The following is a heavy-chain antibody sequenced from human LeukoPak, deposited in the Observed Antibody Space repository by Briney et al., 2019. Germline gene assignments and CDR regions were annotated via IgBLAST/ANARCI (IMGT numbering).Heavy chain of an antibody. CDR1: GFTFSSYS. D-gene: IGHD6-19*01. V-gene: IGHV3-21*01. J-gene: IGHJ3*02. Sequence: GGSLRLSCAASGFTFSSYSMNWVRQAPGKGLEWVSSISSSSSYIYYADSVKGRFTISRDNAKNSLYLQMNSLRAEDTAVYYCASESGYSSELDIWGQGTMVTVSS. CDR3: ASESGYSSELDI. CDR2: ISSSSSYI.